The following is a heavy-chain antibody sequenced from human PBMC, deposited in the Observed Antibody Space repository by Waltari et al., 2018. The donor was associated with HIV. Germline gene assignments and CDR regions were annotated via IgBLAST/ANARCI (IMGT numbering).Heavy chain of an antibody. Sequence: VRQASGKGLEWVGRIRSKANSYATAYAASVKGRFTISRDDSKNTAYLQMNSLKTEDTAVYYCTSSDYYDSSGYYGWGQGTLVTVSS. D-gene: IGHD3-22*01. V-gene: IGHV3-73*01. CDR3: TSSDYYDSSGYYG. J-gene: IGHJ4*02. CDR2: IRSKANSYAT.